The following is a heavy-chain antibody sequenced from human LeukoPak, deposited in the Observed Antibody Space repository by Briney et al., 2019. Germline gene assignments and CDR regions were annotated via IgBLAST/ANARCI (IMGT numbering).Heavy chain of an antibody. J-gene: IGHJ6*02. Sequence: ASVKVSCKASRGTFSSYAISWVRQAPGQGLEWMGGIIPIFGTANYAQKFQGRVTITADESTSTAYMELSSLRSEDTAVYYCARVLIVGANPPYYYYGMDVWGQGTTVTVSS. CDR2: IIPIFGTA. D-gene: IGHD1-26*01. V-gene: IGHV1-69*01. CDR1: RGTFSSYA. CDR3: ARVLIVGANPPYYYYGMDV.